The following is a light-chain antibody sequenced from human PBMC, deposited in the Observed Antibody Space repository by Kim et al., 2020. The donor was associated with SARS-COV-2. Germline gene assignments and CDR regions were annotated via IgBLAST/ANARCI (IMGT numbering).Light chain of an antibody. CDR2: GNN. Sequence: QSVTISCTGSSSNIGAGFDVHWYQQLPGTAPKVLIYGNNNRPSGVPDRFSGSKSGTSASLAITGLQAEDEADYFCQSHDSSLSGCVFGTGTKVTVL. J-gene: IGLJ1*01. V-gene: IGLV1-40*01. CDR3: QSHDSSLSGCV. CDR1: SSNIGAGFD.